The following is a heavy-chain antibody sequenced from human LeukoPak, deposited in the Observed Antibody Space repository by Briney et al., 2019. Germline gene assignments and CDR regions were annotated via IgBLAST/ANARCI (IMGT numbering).Heavy chain of an antibody. CDR3: ARDSGEYYFDY. CDR1: GYTFTSYG. Sequence: ASVKVSCTASGYTFTSYGISWVRQAPGQRLEWMGWITAGNGNTKYSQKFQGRVTITRDTSASTAYMELSSLRSEDTAVYYCARDSGEYYFDYWGQGTLVTVSS. J-gene: IGHJ4*02. D-gene: IGHD2-15*01. CDR2: ITAGNGNT. V-gene: IGHV1-3*01.